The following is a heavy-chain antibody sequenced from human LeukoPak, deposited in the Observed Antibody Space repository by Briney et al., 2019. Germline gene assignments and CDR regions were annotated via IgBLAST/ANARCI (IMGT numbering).Heavy chain of an antibody. V-gene: IGHV1-2*02. J-gene: IGHJ3*02. CDR1: GYTFTGYY. Sequence: ASVKVSCKASGYTFTGYYMHWVRQAPGQGLEWMGWINPNSGGTNYAQKFQGRVTMTRDTSISTAYMELSRLRSDDTAVYYCARVPGDYYDSSGYWWNDAFDIWGQGTMVTVSS. CDR2: INPNSGGT. D-gene: IGHD3-22*01. CDR3: ARVPGDYYDSSGYWWNDAFDI.